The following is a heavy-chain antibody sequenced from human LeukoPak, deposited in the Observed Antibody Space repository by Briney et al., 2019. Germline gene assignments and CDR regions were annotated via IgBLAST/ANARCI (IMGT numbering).Heavy chain of an antibody. D-gene: IGHD5-18*01. CDR1: GGSISSSNW. CDR2: IYHSGST. J-gene: IGHJ4*02. V-gene: IGHV4-4*02. Sequence: SGTLSLTCAVSGGSISSSNWWSWVRQPPGKGLEWIGEIYHSGSTNYNPSLKSRVTISVDKSKNRFSLKLSSVTAADTAVYYCARVTRHYEVDTAMVTDWGQGTLVTVSS. CDR3: ARVTRHYEVDTAMVTD.